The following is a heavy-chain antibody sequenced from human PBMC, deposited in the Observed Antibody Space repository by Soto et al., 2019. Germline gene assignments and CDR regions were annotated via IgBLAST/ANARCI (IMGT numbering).Heavy chain of an antibody. CDR2: IYWDDDK. J-gene: IGHJ4*02. CDR1: GFSLTTSGVG. CDR3: AHRVLRTVFGLVTTTAIYFDF. D-gene: IGHD3-3*01. V-gene: IGHV2-5*02. Sequence: QITLNESGPTQVKPRQTLTLTCTFSGFSLTTSGVGVGWIRQSPGKAPEWLALIYWDDDKRYSPSLKSRLTITKDTSKNQVVLTMADLEPADTATYYCAHRVLRTVFGLVTTTAIYFDFWGQGNPVAVSS.